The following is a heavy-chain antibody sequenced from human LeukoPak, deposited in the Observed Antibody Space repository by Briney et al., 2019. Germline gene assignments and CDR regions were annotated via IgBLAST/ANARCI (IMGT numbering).Heavy chain of an antibody. V-gene: IGHV1-69*13. CDR3: VGATQWKNNFDY. J-gene: IGHJ4*02. D-gene: IGHD1-26*01. CDR2: IIPIFGTA. CDR1: GGTFSSYA. Sequence: ASVKVSCKASGGTFSSYAIGWVRQAPGQGLEWMGGIIPIFGTANYAQKFQGRVTITADESTSTAYMELSSLRSEDTAVYYCVGATQWKNNFDYWGQGTLVTVSS.